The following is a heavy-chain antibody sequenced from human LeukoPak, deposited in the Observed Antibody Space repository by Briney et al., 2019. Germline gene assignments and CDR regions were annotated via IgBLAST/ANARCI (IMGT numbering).Heavy chain of an antibody. D-gene: IGHD3-3*01. CDR2: IYYSGST. CDR3: ARLELRFSTDKTDY. Sequence: PSETLSLTCTVSGGSLSSSSYYWGWIRQPPGKGLEWIGSIYYSGSTYYNPSLKSRVTISVDTSKNQFSLKLSSVTAADTAVYYCARLELRFSTDKTDYWGQGTLVTVSS. J-gene: IGHJ4*02. CDR1: GGSLSSSSYY. V-gene: IGHV4-39*01.